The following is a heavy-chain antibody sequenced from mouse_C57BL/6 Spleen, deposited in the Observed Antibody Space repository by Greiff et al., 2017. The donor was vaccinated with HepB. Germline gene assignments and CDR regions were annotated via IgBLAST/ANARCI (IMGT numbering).Heavy chain of an antibody. CDR1: GYTFTSYW. CDR2: IDPSDSYT. D-gene: IGHD4-1*01. CDR3: ARGRREANWAWFAY. V-gene: IGHV1-69*01. J-gene: IGHJ3*01. Sequence: VQLQQSGAELVMPGASVKLSCKASGYTFTSYWMHWVKQRPGQGLEWIGEIDPSDSYTNYNQKFKGKSTLTVDKSSSTAYMQLSSLTSEDSAVYYCARGRREANWAWFAYWGQGTLVTVSA.